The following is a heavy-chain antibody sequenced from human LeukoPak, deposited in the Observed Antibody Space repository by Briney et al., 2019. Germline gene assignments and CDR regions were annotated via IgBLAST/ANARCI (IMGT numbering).Heavy chain of an antibody. CDR2: IYYSGST. Sequence: SETLSLTCTVSGGSISSYYWSWIRQPPGKGLEWIGYIYYSGSTNYNPSLKSRVTISVDTSKNQFSLKLSSVTAADTAVYYCARGRYYDSSGYYRYWGQGTWSPSPQ. V-gene: IGHV4-59*08. D-gene: IGHD3-22*01. CDR1: GGSISSYY. CDR3: ARGRYYDSSGYYRY. J-gene: IGHJ4*02.